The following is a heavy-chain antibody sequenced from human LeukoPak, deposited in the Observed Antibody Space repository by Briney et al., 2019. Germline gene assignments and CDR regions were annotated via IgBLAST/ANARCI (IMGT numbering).Heavy chain of an antibody. V-gene: IGHV1-3*01. CDR3: ARAGRRGYYAY. J-gene: IGHJ4*02. D-gene: IGHD3-3*01. CDR2: INAGNGNT. CDR1: GYTFTSNA. Sequence: GASVKVSCKASGYTFTSNAMHWVRQAPGQRLEWMGWINAGNGNTKYSQKFQGRVTITRDTSASTAYMELSSLRSEDTAVYYCARAGRRGYYAYWGQGTLVTVSS.